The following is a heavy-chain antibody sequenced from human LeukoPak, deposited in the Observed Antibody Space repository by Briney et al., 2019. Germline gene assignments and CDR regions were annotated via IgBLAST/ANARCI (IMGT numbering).Heavy chain of an antibody. CDR2: IKRKTDGGTT. D-gene: IGHD5-12*01. Sequence: GGSLRLSCAASGFTFSNAWMSWVRPAPGKGLEWVGRIKRKTDGGTTDYAAPVKGRFTISRDDSKNTLYLQMNSLKTEDTAVYYCTTGGYDYYYYYYMDVWGKGTTVTVSS. V-gene: IGHV3-15*01. CDR1: GFTFSNAW. CDR3: TTGGYDYYYYYYMDV. J-gene: IGHJ6*03.